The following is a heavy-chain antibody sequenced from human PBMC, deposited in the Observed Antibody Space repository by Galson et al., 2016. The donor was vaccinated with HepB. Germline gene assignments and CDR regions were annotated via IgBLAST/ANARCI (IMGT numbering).Heavy chain of an antibody. CDR3: ARGSYYYYYYMDV. CDR2: ISSSSSYI. J-gene: IGHJ6*03. Sequence: SLRLSCAASGFTFSNYGMTWVRQAPGKGLEWVSSISSSSSYIYYADSVKGRFTISRDNAKNSLYLQMNSLRDEDTAVYYCARGSYYYYYYMDVWGKGTTVTVSS. CDR1: GFTFSNYG. V-gene: IGHV3-21*01.